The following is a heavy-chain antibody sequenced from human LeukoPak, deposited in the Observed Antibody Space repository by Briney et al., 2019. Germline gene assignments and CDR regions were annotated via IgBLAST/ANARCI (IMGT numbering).Heavy chain of an antibody. CDR3: ATQPRSRDGYIQYYFDY. CDR1: GGSISSYY. V-gene: IGHV4-59*12. Sequence: PSETLSLTCTVSGGSISSYYWSWIRQPPGKGLEWIGYIYYSGSTNYNPSLKSRVTISVDTSKNQFSLKLSSVTAADTAVYYCATQPRSRDGYIQYYFDYWGQGTLVTVSS. J-gene: IGHJ4*02. CDR2: IYYSGST. D-gene: IGHD5-24*01.